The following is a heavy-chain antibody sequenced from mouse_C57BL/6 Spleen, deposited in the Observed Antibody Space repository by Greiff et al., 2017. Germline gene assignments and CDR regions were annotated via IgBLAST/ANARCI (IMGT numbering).Heavy chain of an antibody. CDR2: IYPYNGVS. Sequence: EVQGVESGPELVKPGASVKISCKASGYSFTGYYMHWVKQSRGNMLDWIGYIYPYNGVSSYNQKFKGKATLTVDKSSSTAYMEPRSLTSEDSAVSYGARDGITTVGEGGFAYWGQGTLVTVSA. CDR1: GYSFTGYY. V-gene: IGHV1-31*01. J-gene: IGHJ3*01. CDR3: ARDGITTVGEGGFAY. D-gene: IGHD1-1*01.